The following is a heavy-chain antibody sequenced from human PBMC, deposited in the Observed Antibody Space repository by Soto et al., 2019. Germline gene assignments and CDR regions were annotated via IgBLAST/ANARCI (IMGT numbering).Heavy chain of an antibody. CDR3: ARDREAARPGWFDP. CDR1: GYTFTTYG. Sequence: QVQLVQSGAEVKKPGASVKVSCKASGYTFTTYGLSWVRQAPGQGLEWLGWISAYNGNTNYAQKFQGRVTMTTDTPTSTAYMELRSLTSDDTAVYYCARDREAARPGWFDPWGQGTLVTVSS. J-gene: IGHJ5*02. CDR2: ISAYNGNT. D-gene: IGHD6-6*01. V-gene: IGHV1-18*04.